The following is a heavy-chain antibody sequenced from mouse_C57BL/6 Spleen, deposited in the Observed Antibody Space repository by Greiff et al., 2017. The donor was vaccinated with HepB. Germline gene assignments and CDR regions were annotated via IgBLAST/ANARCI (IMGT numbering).Heavy chain of an antibody. CDR1: CYTFTDYE. J-gene: IGHJ3*01. Sequence: VQLQQSGAELVRPGASVTLSCKASCYTFTDYEMHWVKQTPVHGLEWIGAIDPETGGTAYNQKFKGKAILTADKSSSTAYMELRSLTSEDSAVYYCTREGGFAYWGQGTLVTVSA. D-gene: IGHD3-3*01. CDR2: IDPETGGT. V-gene: IGHV1-15*01. CDR3: TREGGFAY.